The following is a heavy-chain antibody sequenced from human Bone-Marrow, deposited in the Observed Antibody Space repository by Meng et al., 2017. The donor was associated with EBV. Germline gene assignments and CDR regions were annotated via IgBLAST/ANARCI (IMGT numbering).Heavy chain of an antibody. CDR1: GGSVSSTTW. Sequence: QVRLQESGPGLVKPSGTLSLTCTVSGGSVSSTTWWNWVRQPPGKGLEWIGETHHRGDTNYNPSLKSRVAISIDKSKNQFSLKLNSVTAADTAVYYCAERYSTMWGKWFDPWGQGTLVTVSS. V-gene: IGHV4-4*02. J-gene: IGHJ5*02. CDR2: THHRGDT. CDR3: AERYSTMWGKWFDP. D-gene: IGHD2-15*01.